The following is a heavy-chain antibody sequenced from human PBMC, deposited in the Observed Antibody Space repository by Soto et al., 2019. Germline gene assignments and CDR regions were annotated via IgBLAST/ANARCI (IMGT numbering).Heavy chain of an antibody. J-gene: IGHJ6*02. CDR3: AKGAVAGAPTSYYYYGMDV. V-gene: IGHV1-69*12. Sequence: QVQLLQSGAEVKKPGSSVRVSCEASGGTFRTYAISWVRQAPGQGLEWMGEIIPIFGTVNYAQKFQGRVTITADESTTTVYMDLRSLRSEDTALYYCAKGAVAGAPTSYYYYGMDVWCQGTTVTVSS. D-gene: IGHD6-19*01. CDR2: IIPIFGTV. CDR1: GGTFRTYA.